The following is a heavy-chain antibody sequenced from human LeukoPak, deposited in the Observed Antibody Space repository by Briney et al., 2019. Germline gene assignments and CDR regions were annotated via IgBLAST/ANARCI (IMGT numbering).Heavy chain of an antibody. CDR2: IYYSGST. Sequence: TSETLSLTCTVSGGSISSYYWSWIRQPPGKGLEWIGYIYYSGSTNYNPSLKSRVTISVDTSKNQFSLKLSSVTAADTAVYYYARGVLEHFDYWGQGTLVTVSS. J-gene: IGHJ4*02. V-gene: IGHV4-59*01. CDR3: ARGVLEHFDY. D-gene: IGHD1-1*01. CDR1: GGSISSYY.